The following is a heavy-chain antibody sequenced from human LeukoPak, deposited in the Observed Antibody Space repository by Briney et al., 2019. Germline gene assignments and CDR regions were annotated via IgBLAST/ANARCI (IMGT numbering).Heavy chain of an antibody. CDR2: IVVGSGNT. CDR1: GFTFTSSA. D-gene: IGHD2-15*01. Sequence: SVKVSCKASGFTFTSSAVQWVRQARGQRLEWIGWIVVGSGNTNYAQKFQERVTITRDMSTSTAYMELSSLRSEDTAVYYCAADLRHCSGGSCYSFDPWGQGTLVTVSS. J-gene: IGHJ5*02. V-gene: IGHV1-58*01. CDR3: AADLRHCSGGSCYSFDP.